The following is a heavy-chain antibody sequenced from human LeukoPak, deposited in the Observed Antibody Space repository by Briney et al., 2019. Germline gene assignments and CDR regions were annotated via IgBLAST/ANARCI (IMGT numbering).Heavy chain of an antibody. CDR1: GGSISSSSYY. J-gene: IGHJ4*02. Sequence: SETLSLTCTVSGGSISSSSYYWGWIRQPPGKGLEWIGSIYYSGSTYYNPSLKSRVTISVDTSKNQFSLKLSSVTAADTAVYYCASGGGKSVDGWGYFDYWGQGTLVTVSS. V-gene: IGHV4-39*01. CDR3: ASGGGKSVDGWGYFDY. D-gene: IGHD4-23*01. CDR2: IYYSGST.